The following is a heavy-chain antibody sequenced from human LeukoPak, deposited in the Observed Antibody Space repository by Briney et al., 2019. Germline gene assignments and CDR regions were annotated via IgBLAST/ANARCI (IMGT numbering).Heavy chain of an antibody. CDR2: ISYDGSKR. CDR1: GFLFSSYG. J-gene: IGHJ4*02. Sequence: PGWSLRLSCAASGFLFSSYGMNWVRQAPGKGLEWVAVISYDGSKRYYADSVKGRFTISRDTSNKTAYLEMNSLRVDDTAVYYCARDVISRQMITLGLGFWGQGTLVTVSS. D-gene: IGHD1-20*01. CDR3: ARDVISRQMITLGLGF. V-gene: IGHV3-30*03.